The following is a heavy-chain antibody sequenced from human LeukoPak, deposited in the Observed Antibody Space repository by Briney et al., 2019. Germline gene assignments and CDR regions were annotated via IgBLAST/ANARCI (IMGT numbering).Heavy chain of an antibody. CDR3: ARTTEGYCSSASCFGFSYSYYMDV. D-gene: IGHD2-2*01. CDR2: IYYSGST. CDR1: GGSISKFY. Sequence: SETLSLTCTVSGGSISKFYWSWIRQPPGKGLEWIGDIYYSGSTNYNPSLKSRVTISVDTSKNQFSLKLSSVIAADTAVYYCARTTEGYCSSASCFGFSYSYYMDVWGKGTTVTISS. J-gene: IGHJ6*03. V-gene: IGHV4-59*01.